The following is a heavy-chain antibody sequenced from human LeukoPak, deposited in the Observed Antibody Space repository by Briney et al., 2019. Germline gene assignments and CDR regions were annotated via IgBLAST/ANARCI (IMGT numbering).Heavy chain of an antibody. CDR3: ARGKALRFLEWFHMAV. Sequence: TSETLSLTCAVYGGSFSGYYWSWIRQPPGKGLEWIGEINHSGSTNYNPSLKSRVAISVDTSKNQFSLKLSSVTAAGTAVYYCARGKALRFLEWFHMAVWGQGTTVTVSS. CDR1: GGSFSGYY. CDR2: INHSGST. D-gene: IGHD3-3*01. J-gene: IGHJ6*02. V-gene: IGHV4-34*01.